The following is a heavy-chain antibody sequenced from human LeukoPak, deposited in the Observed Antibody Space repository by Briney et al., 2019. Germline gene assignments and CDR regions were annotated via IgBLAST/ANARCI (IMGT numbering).Heavy chain of an antibody. D-gene: IGHD6-13*01. J-gene: IGHJ3*02. Sequence: SGPTLVKPTQTLTLTCTFSGFSLSTSGVGVGRIRQPPGKALEWLALIYWDDDKRYSPSLKSRLTITKDTSKNQVVLTMTNMDPVDTATYYCAHRPFYSSNWYTDAFDIWGQGTMVTVSS. CDR2: IYWDDDK. CDR3: AHRPFYSSNWYTDAFDI. V-gene: IGHV2-5*02. CDR1: GFSLSTSGVG.